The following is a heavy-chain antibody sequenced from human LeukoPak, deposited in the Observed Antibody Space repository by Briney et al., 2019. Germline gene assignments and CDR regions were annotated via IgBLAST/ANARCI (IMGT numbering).Heavy chain of an antibody. J-gene: IGHJ4*02. Sequence: GGSLRLSCAASGFTFSSYAMHWVRQAPGKGLEWVAVISYDGSNKYYADSVKGRFTISRDNSKNTLYLQMNSLRAEDTAVYYCARPPHTVTTSYPDYWGQGTLVTVSS. D-gene: IGHD4-17*01. CDR1: GFTFSSYA. CDR2: ISYDGSNK. CDR3: ARPPHTVTTSYPDY. V-gene: IGHV3-30-3*01.